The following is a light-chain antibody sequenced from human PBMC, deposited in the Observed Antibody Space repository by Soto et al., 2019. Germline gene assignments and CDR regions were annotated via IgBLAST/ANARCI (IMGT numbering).Light chain of an antibody. CDR2: GVS. Sequence: QSVLAQPASVSASPGQSITISCTGTSSDIGGYDYVSWYQHHPGKAPKVMIYGVSNRPSGVSIRFSGSKSGNTASLTISGLQAEDEADYYCSSHTSSSTFVFGAGTKVTVL. J-gene: IGLJ1*01. CDR1: SSDIGGYDY. CDR3: SSHTSSSTFV. V-gene: IGLV2-14*03.